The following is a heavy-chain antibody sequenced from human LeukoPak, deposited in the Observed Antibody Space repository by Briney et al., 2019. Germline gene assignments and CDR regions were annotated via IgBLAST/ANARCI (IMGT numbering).Heavy chain of an antibody. D-gene: IGHD6-13*01. CDR3: ARVAAVPYNWFDP. CDR1: GYTFTSYG. Sequence: ASVKVSCKASGYTFTSYGISWVRPAPGQGLEWMGWISAYNGNTNYAQKLQGRVTMTTDTSTSTAYMELRSRRSDDTAVYYCARVAAVPYNWFDPWGQGTLVTVSS. J-gene: IGHJ5*02. CDR2: ISAYNGNT. V-gene: IGHV1-18*01.